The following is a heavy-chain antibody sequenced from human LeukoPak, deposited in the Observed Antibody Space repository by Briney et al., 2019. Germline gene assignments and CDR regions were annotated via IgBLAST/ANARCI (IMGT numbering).Heavy chain of an antibody. CDR1: GFSFSNYW. CDR3: LRDLRSADY. Sequence: PGGSLRLSCAASGFSFSNYWMHWVRHAPGKGLVWVSRINSDGSDTIYADSVKGRFTMSRDNAKNTLYLQMNSLRAEDTAVLYCLRDLRSADYWRQPTLVIVSS. J-gene: IGHJ4*02. V-gene: IGHV3-74*01. D-gene: IGHD3-10*02. CDR2: INSDGSDT.